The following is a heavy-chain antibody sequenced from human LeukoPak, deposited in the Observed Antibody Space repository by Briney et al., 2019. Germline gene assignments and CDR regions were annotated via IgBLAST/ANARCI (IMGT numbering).Heavy chain of an antibody. Sequence: GESLKISCQGSGYSFTSYWISWVRQMPGKGLEWMGRIDPSDSYTNYSPSFQGHVTISADKSISTAYLQWSSLKASDTAMYYCARANQRGYSYGYDWFDPWGQGTLVTVSS. J-gene: IGHJ5*02. D-gene: IGHD5-18*01. CDR2: IDPSDSYT. CDR3: ARANQRGYSYGYDWFDP. CDR1: GYSFTSYW. V-gene: IGHV5-10-1*01.